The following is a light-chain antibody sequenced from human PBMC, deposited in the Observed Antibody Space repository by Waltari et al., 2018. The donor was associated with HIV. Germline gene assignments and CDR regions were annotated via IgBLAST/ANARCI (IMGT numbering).Light chain of an antibody. Sequence: QSALTQPASVSGSPGQSITISCTGTSRAVGTYNLVSWYQQHPGKAPKLMVYEVNRRPSGVSNRFSGSKSGNTASLTISGLQAEDEADYYCCSYAGSSTLVFGGGTKVTVL. CDR1: SRAVGTYNL. CDR2: EVN. J-gene: IGLJ3*02. CDR3: CSYAGSSTLV. V-gene: IGLV2-23*02.